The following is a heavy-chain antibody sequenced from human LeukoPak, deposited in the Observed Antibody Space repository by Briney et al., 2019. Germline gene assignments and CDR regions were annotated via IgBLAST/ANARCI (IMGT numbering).Heavy chain of an antibody. V-gene: IGHV3-48*03. Sequence: QAGGSLRLSCAASGYTFSSYEMNWVRQAPGKGLEWVSYISSSGSTIYYADSVKGRLTISRDNAKNSLYLQMNSLRAEDTAVYYCARVGLLWFGELFNYYYGMDVWGQGTTVTVSS. CDR3: ARVGLLWFGELFNYYYGMDV. J-gene: IGHJ6*02. CDR2: ISSSGSTI. D-gene: IGHD3-10*01. CDR1: GYTFSSYE.